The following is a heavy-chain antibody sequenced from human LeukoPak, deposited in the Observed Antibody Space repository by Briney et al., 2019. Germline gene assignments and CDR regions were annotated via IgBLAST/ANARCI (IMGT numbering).Heavy chain of an antibody. V-gene: IGHV4-59*08. J-gene: IGHJ4*02. CDR2: IYYTGAT. CDR1: GGSIGSNY. CDR3: AKYGNSGWVIDN. Sequence: ASETLSLTCTVSGGSIGSNYWTWIRQPPGKGLEYIGYIYYTGATNYNPSLKSRVTISVDKSKNQFSLKMTSVTAADTAVYFCAKYGNSGWVIDNWGQGTLVTVSS. D-gene: IGHD6-19*01.